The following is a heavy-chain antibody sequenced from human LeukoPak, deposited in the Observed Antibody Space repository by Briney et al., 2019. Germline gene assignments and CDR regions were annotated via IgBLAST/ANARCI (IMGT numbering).Heavy chain of an antibody. J-gene: IGHJ4*02. Sequence: ASVKVSCKASGGTFSSYTISWVRQAPGQGLEWMGRIIPILGIANYAQKFQGRVTITEDKSTSTAYMELSSLRSEDTAVYYCAASTYYYDSSGYYYVDYWGQGTLVTVSS. D-gene: IGHD3-22*01. CDR1: GGTFSSYT. V-gene: IGHV1-69*02. CDR2: IIPILGIA. CDR3: AASTYYYDSSGYYYVDY.